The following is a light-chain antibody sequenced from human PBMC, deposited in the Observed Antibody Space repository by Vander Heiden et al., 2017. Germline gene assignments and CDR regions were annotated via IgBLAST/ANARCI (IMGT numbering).Light chain of an antibody. V-gene: IGKV3-20*01. CDR1: QSVSSSY. Sequence: ETVLTQSPGTLPLSPGERATLPCRASQSVSSSYLAWYQQKPGQAPRLLIYGASSRATGIPDRFSGSGSGTDFTLTISRLEPEDFAVYYCQQYGSSPRTFGQGTKVEIK. CDR2: GAS. J-gene: IGKJ1*01. CDR3: QQYGSSPRT.